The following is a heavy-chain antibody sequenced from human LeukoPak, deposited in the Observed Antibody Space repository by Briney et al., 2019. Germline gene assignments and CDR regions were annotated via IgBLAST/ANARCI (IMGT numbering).Heavy chain of an antibody. CDR2: LSADGNSK. CDR1: GFTLSNYA. CDR3: VRKGWVSGAIDY. J-gene: IGHJ4*02. Sequence: QAGGSLRLSCSASGFTLSNYAMHWVRQSPGKGLEYVSALSADGNSKFYAESVKGRFTISRDSSNNTLHLQMSSLRPEDTAVYYCVRKGWVSGAIDYWGQGTPVTVSS. V-gene: IGHV3-64D*06. D-gene: IGHD6-13*01.